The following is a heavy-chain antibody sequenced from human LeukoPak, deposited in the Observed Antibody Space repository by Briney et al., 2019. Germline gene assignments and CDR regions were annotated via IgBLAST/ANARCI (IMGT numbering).Heavy chain of an antibody. CDR3: ARSDIVVVPAAIPYYYYGMDV. J-gene: IGHJ6*04. CDR1: GYTFTSYG. V-gene: IGHV1-69*13. CDR2: IIPIFGTA. Sequence: SVKVSCKASGYTFTSYGISWVRQAPGQGLEWMGGIIPIFGTANYAQKFQGRVTITADESTSTAYMELSSLRSEDTAVYYCARSDIVVVPAAIPYYYYGMDVWGKGTTVTVSS. D-gene: IGHD2-2*01.